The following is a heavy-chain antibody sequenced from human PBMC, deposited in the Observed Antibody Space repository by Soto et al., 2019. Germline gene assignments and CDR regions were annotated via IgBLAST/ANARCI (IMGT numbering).Heavy chain of an antibody. CDR2: INSDGSST. Sequence: EVQLVESGGGLVQPGGSLRLSCAASGFTFSSYWMHWVRQAPGKGLVWVSRINSDGSSTSYADSVKGRFTISRDNAKNTLYLQMNSLRAEDTAVYYCARALGTTVYYYYGMDVWGQGTTVTVSS. V-gene: IGHV3-74*01. CDR1: GFTFSSYW. CDR3: ARALGTTVYYYYGMDV. J-gene: IGHJ6*02. D-gene: IGHD1-7*01.